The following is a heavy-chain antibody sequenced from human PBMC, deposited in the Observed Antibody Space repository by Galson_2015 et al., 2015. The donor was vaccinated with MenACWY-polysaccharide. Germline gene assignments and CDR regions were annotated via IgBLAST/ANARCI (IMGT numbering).Heavy chain of an antibody. D-gene: IGHD2-2*01. CDR3: ARAYCDRTTCYGMDV. J-gene: IGHJ6*02. CDR1: GFTFSTYA. Sequence: SLRLSCAASGFTFSTYAIHWVRQAPGKGLEWVAVISYDGSNKYFADSVMGRVTISRDNSRNTLYLQMNSLTLEDTAVYYCARAYCDRTTCYGMDVWGQGTTVTVSS. V-gene: IGHV3-30-3*01. CDR2: ISYDGSNK.